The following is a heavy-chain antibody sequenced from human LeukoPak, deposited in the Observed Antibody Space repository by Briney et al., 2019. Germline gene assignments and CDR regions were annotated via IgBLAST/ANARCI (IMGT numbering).Heavy chain of an antibody. D-gene: IGHD5-24*01. CDR1: GGSISSYY. CDR3: ARDRDGLGWFDP. CDR2: IYYSGST. J-gene: IGHJ5*02. V-gene: IGHV4-59*01. Sequence: SETLSLTCTVSGGSISSYYWSWIRQPPGKGLEWIGYIYYSGSTNYNPSLKSRVTISVDTSKNQFSLKLSSVTAADTAVYYCARDRDGLGWFDPWGQGALVTVSS.